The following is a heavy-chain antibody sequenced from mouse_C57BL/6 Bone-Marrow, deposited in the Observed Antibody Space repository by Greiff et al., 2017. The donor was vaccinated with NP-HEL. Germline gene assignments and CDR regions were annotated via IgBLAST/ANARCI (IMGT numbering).Heavy chain of an antibody. J-gene: IGHJ1*03. D-gene: IGHD2-13*01. CDR2: ISYDGSN. V-gene: IGHV3-6*01. CDR3: ARDGDSRGYFDV. Sequence: DVKLQESGPGLVKPSQSLSLTCSVTGYSITSGYYWNWIRQFPGNKLEWMGYISYDGSNNYNPSLKNRISITRDTSKNQFFLKLNSVTTEDTATYYCARDGDSRGYFDVWGTGTTVTVSS. CDR1: GYSITSGYY.